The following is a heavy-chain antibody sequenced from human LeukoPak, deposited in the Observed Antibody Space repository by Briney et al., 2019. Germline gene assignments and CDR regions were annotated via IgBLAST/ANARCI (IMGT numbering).Heavy chain of an antibody. D-gene: IGHD6-6*01. J-gene: IGHJ4*02. CDR2: IIPILGIA. CDR1: GGTFSSYT. V-gene: IGHV1-69*02. Sequence: GASVKVSCKASGGTFSSYTISWVRQAPGQGLEWMGRIIPILGIANYAQKFQGRVTITADKSTSTAYMELSSLRSEDTAVCYCARGQFDGYSSSSGYYFDYWGQGTLVTVSS. CDR3: ARGQFDGYSSSSGYYFDY.